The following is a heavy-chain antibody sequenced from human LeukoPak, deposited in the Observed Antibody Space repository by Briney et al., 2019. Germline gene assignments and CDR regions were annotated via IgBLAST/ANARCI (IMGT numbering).Heavy chain of an antibody. CDR2: IYTSGST. CDR3: AREFYDILTGYDGMDV. V-gene: IGHV4-4*07. J-gene: IGHJ6*02. D-gene: IGHD3-9*01. Sequence: PSETLSLTCTVSGGSISSYYWSWIRQPAGRGLEWIGRIYTSGSTNYNPSLKSRVTMSVDTSKNQFSLKLSSVTAADTAVYYCAREFYDILTGYDGMDVWGQGTTVTVSS. CDR1: GGSISSYY.